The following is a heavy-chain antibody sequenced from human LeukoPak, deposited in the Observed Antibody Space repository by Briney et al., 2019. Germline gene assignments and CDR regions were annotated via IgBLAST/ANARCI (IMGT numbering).Heavy chain of an antibody. CDR1: GYTFTGYY. Sequence: ASVKVSCKASGYTFTGYYMHWVRRAPGQGLEWMGWINPNSGGTNYAQKFQGRVTMTRDTSISTAYMELSRLRSDDTAVYYCARAYYDILTGYDYWGQGTLVTVSS. J-gene: IGHJ4*02. D-gene: IGHD3-9*01. V-gene: IGHV1-2*02. CDR3: ARAYYDILTGYDY. CDR2: INPNSGGT.